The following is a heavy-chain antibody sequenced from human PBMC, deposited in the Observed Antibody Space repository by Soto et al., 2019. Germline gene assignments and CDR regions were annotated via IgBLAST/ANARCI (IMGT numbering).Heavy chain of an antibody. Sequence: PSETLSLTCAVSGGSFRGYYWGWIRQPPGKGLEWIGSIYYSGSTYYNPSLKSRVTISVDTSKNQFSLKLSSVTAADTAVYYCATTYYYDSSGYYNFVYWGQGTLVTVSS. CDR3: ATTYYYDSSGYYNFVY. J-gene: IGHJ4*02. V-gene: IGHV4-39*01. D-gene: IGHD3-22*01. CDR2: IYYSGST. CDR1: GGSFRGYY.